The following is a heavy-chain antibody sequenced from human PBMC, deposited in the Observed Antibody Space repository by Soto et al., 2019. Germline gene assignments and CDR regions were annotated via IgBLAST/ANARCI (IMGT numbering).Heavy chain of an antibody. J-gene: IGHJ4*01. CDR2: IWYDGRIE. Sequence: GGSLRLSCAASGCTFGPYAMHWVRLAPCTGLGWVAGIWYDGRIENYADSVGGRFSISRDNSKSTVSLQIKTLIPEDTAISHCARPDCRGQCAGDYWPEGILVIV. V-gene: IGHV3-33*01. CDR3: ARPDCRGQCAGDY. CDR1: GCTFGPYA. D-gene: IGHD2-15*01.